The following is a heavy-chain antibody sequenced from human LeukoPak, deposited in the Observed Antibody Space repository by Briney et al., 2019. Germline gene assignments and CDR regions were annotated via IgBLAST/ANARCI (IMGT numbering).Heavy chain of an antibody. Sequence: PGGSLRLSCAASGFTFSSYGMHWVRQAPGKGLEWVAIISYDGSNKYYADSVKGRFTISRDNAKNSLYLQMNSLRDEDTAVYYCARNGASPYGAFDIWGQGTMVTVSS. V-gene: IGHV3-30*03. D-gene: IGHD2-8*01. CDR3: ARNGASPYGAFDI. CDR1: GFTFSSYG. J-gene: IGHJ3*02. CDR2: ISYDGSNK.